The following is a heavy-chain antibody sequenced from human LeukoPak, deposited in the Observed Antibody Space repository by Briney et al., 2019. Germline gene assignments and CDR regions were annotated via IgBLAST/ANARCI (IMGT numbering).Heavy chain of an antibody. D-gene: IGHD3-22*01. CDR1: GGSIDITNC. CDR2: ISHDGTT. CDR3: TREDRPFCPFAY. Sequence: SGTLSLTCGVSGGSIDITNCWSWVRQAPGKGLEWIGEISHDGTTNYNPSLRSRVAMSLDRANNQFSLSLTSVTAADTAVYYCTREDRPFCPFAYWGQGVLVTVSS. V-gene: IGHV4-4*02. J-gene: IGHJ4*02.